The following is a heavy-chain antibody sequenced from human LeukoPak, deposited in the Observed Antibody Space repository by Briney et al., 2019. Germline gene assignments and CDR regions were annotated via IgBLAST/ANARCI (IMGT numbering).Heavy chain of an antibody. V-gene: IGHV4-34*01. CDR3: ARRYGDYVTYFDY. CDR1: GGSFSGYY. Sequence: SETLSLTCAVDGGSFSGYYWSWIRQPPGKGLEWIGEINHSGSTNYNPSLKSRVTISVDTSKNQFSLKLSSVTAADTAVYYCARRYGDYVTYFDYWGQGTLVTVSS. CDR2: INHSGST. D-gene: IGHD4-17*01. J-gene: IGHJ4*02.